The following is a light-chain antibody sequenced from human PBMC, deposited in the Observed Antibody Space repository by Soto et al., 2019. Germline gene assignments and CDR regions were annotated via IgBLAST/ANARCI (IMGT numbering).Light chain of an antibody. V-gene: IGKV1-5*01. CDR3: QQYSHLIT. CDR1: QTISSW. J-gene: IGKJ5*01. CDR2: DAS. Sequence: PSTLSGSVGDRVTITCRASQTISSWLAWYQQKLGKAPKLLIYDASNLETGVPSRFSGSGSGTDFTFTISSLQPEDIATYYCQQYSHLITFGQGTRLEIK.